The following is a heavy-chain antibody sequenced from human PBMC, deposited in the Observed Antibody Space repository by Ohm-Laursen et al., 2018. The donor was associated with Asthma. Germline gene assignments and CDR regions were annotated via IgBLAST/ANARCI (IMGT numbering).Heavy chain of an antibody. Sequence: SLRLSCAASGYTLSRYSIHWVRQVPGKGLEWVASISTASTFIYYADSVWGRFTTSRDNAKNSVYLQMNNLRAEDTALYYCARIGPEWELPGREYSLHHWGQGTQVTVSS. V-gene: IGHV3-21*01. J-gene: IGHJ1*01. CDR2: ISTASTFI. D-gene: IGHD1-26*01. CDR3: ARIGPEWELPGREYSLHH. CDR1: GYTLSRYS.